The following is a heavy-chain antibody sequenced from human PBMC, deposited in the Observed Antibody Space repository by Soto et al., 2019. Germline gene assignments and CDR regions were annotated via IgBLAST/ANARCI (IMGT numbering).Heavy chain of an antibody. CDR1: GCTFSSYA. D-gene: IGHD3-9*01. CDR3: ARDKYDILTGYCQSPQYWNGMDL. J-gene: IGHJ6*02. V-gene: IGHV1-69*13. Sequence: SVKVSCEASGCTFSSYAISWVRQAPGQGLEWMGGIIPIFGTANYAQKFQGRVTITADESTSTAYMELSSLRSEDTAVYYCARDKYDILTGYCQSPQYWNGMDLWRQGTTVNGTS. CDR2: IIPIFGTA.